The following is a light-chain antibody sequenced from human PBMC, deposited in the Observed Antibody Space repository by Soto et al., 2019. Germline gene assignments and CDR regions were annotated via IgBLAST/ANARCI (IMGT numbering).Light chain of an antibody. CDR3: QQYFTTWCT. J-gene: IGKJ1*01. Sequence: DIVMTQSPDALAVSLGERATINCKYSQSVLYSSNNKNYLAWYQQKPGQPPKLLIYCASTRQSGVPDRFSGSGSGTDFTLNISSIQAEDVAFYYCQQYFTTWCTFGQGTNVEIK. CDR1: QSVLYSSNNKNY. CDR2: CAS. V-gene: IGKV4-1*01.